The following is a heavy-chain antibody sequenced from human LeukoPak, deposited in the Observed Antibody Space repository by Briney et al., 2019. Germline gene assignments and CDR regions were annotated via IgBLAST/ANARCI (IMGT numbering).Heavy chain of an antibody. Sequence: GGSLRLSCAASGFTFSAYWVRWVRQAPGKGLEWLANIYNVGGKNYYVDSVKGRFTISRDNARNSLYLQMNSLRAEDTAVYYCARTYPGIAKAGTFDYWGQGTLVTVSS. CDR1: GFTFSAYW. J-gene: IGHJ4*02. CDR2: IYNVGGKN. V-gene: IGHV3-7*01. D-gene: IGHD6-19*01. CDR3: ARTYPGIAKAGTFDY.